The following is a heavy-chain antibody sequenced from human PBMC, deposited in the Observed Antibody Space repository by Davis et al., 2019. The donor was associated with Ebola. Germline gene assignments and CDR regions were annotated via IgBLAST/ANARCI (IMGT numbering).Heavy chain of an antibody. CDR2: ISGSGGST. Sequence: GESLKISCAASGFTFSSYAMSWVRQAPGKGLEWVSAISGSGGSTYYADSVKGRFTISRDNAKNSLYLQMNSLRAEDTAVYYCARVQGLYDSSGYYYGLNYWGQGTLVTVSS. V-gene: IGHV3-23*01. CDR3: ARVQGLYDSSGYYYGLNY. CDR1: GFTFSSYA. J-gene: IGHJ4*02. D-gene: IGHD3-22*01.